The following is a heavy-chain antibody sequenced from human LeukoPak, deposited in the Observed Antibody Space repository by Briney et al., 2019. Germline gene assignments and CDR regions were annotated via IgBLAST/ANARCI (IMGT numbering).Heavy chain of an antibody. CDR3: ARAGSGGSWDRPFDI. J-gene: IGHJ3*02. Sequence: SETLSLTCAVYGGSFSSYYWGWIRQPPGKGLEWIGSIYYSGSTYYNPSLKSRVTISVDTSKNQFSLKLSSVTAADTAVYYCARAGSGGSWDRPFDIWGQGTMVTVSS. CDR1: GGSFSSYY. V-gene: IGHV4-39*07. CDR2: IYYSGST. D-gene: IGHD2-15*01.